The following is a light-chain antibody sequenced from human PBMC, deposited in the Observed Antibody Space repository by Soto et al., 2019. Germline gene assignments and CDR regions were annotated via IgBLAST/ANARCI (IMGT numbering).Light chain of an antibody. J-gene: IGLJ2*01. CDR1: SSDVGGYNY. V-gene: IGLV2-8*01. CDR2: EVS. CDR3: SSYAASNNLGV. Sequence: QSALTQPPSASGSPGQSVTISCIGTSSDVGGYNYVSWYQQHPGKAPKLMINEVSKRPSGVPDRFSGSKSGNTASLTVSGLQAEDEADYYCSSYAASNNLGVFGGGTKVTVL.